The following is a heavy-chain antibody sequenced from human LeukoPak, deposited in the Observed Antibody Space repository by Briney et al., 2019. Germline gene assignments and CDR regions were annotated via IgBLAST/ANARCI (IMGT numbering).Heavy chain of an antibody. D-gene: IGHD3-3*01. CDR2: IIPIFGTA. V-gene: IGHV1-69*06. CDR3: AREVTIVGVVPNYYMDV. Sequence: SVKVSCKASGGTFSSYAISWVRQAPGQGLEWMGGIIPIFGTANYAQKFQGRVTITADKSTSTAYMELSSLRSEDTAVYYCAREVTIVGVVPNYYMDVWGKGPTVTVSS. J-gene: IGHJ6*03. CDR1: GGTFSSYA.